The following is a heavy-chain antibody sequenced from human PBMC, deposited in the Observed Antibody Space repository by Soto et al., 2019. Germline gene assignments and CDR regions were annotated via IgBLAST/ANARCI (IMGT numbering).Heavy chain of an antibody. Sequence: GGSLRLSCAASGFSFSSYAMSWVRQAPGKGLEWVSAISGSGGSTYYADSVKGRFTISRDNSKNTLYLQMNSLRAEDTAVYYCSAKKLKGYYYGKDVWGQGTTVTVSS. CDR3: SAKKLKGYYYGKDV. V-gene: IGHV3-23*01. CDR1: GFSFSSYA. CDR2: ISGSGGST. J-gene: IGHJ6*02.